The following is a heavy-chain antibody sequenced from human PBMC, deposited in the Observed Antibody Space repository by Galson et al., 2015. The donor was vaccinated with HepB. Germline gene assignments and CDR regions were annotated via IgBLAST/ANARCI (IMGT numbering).Heavy chain of an antibody. CDR3: ARDQVEWTYYYGMDV. D-gene: IGHD3-3*01. CDR1: GFTFSSYA. J-gene: IGHJ6*02. Sequence: SLRLSCAASGFTFSSYAMHWVRQAPGKGLEWVAVISYDGSNKYYADSVKGRFTISRDNSKNTLYLQMNSLRAEDTAVYYCARDQVEWTYYYGMDVWGQGTTVTVSS. V-gene: IGHV3-30-3*01. CDR2: ISYDGSNK.